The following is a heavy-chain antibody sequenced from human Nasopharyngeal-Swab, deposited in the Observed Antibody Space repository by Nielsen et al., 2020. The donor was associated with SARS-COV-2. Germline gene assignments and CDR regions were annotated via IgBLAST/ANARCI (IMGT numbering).Heavy chain of an antibody. D-gene: IGHD5-24*01. CDR3: AKDIRRVRWLQLFDY. V-gene: IGHV3-9*01. CDR2: ISWNSGSI. Sequence: GGSLRLSCAASGITFSTYAWHWVRQAPGKGLEWVSGISWNSGSIGYADSVKGRFTISRDNAKNSLYLQMNSLRAEDTALYYCAKDIRRVRWLQLFDYWGQGTLVTVSS. J-gene: IGHJ4*02. CDR1: GITFSTYA.